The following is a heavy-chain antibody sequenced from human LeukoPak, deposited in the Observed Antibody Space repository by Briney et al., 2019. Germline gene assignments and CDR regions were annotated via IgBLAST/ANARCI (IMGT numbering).Heavy chain of an antibody. D-gene: IGHD3-16*02. Sequence: SETLSLTCAVYGGSFSGYYWSWIRQPPGKGLEWIGEINHSGSTNYNPSLKSRVTISVDTSKNQFSLKLSSVTAADTAVYYCARLGDYVWGSYRYAYYFDYWGQGTLVTVSS. CDR1: GGSFSGYY. V-gene: IGHV4-34*01. CDR2: INHSGST. J-gene: IGHJ4*02. CDR3: ARLGDYVWGSYRYAYYFDY.